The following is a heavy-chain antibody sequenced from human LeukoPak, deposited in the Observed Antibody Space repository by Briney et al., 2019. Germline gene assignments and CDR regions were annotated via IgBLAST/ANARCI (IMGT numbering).Heavy chain of an antibody. D-gene: IGHD1-14*01. V-gene: IGHV3-21*01. CDR3: ATETIGRHYDY. J-gene: IGHJ4*02. CDR1: GFTFSSCG. CDR2: IGPTGTGR. Sequence: GGSLRLSCAASGFTFSSCGFNWVRQAPGKGLEWVSSIGPTGTGRYYADSVGGRFTISRDNAKNSMYLQMDSLRDEDTAVYYCATETIGRHYDYWGQGTLLTVSS.